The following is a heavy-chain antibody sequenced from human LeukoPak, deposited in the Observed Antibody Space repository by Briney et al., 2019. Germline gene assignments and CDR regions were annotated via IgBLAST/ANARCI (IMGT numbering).Heavy chain of an antibody. V-gene: IGHV5-51*01. J-gene: IGHJ6*02. Sequence: GESLQISCKGSGYSFANNWIGWVRQMPGKGLEWMGIIYPGDSETIYSPSFQGQVTISVDKSITTAYLQWSSLKASDSAIYFCARRSRSTEYYDALDVWGQGTTVTVSS. CDR1: GYSFANNW. D-gene: IGHD2-2*01. CDR3: ARRSRSTEYYDALDV. CDR2: IYPGDSET.